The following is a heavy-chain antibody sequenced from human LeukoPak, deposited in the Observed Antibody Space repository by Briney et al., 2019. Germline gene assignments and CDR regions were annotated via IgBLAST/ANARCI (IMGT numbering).Heavy chain of an antibody. Sequence: SETLSLTCAVSGASISGSYWSWLRQPPGKGLEWIGYMYYSGITNSSPSLKSRVTISLDTSKNQFSLRLRSVTAADTAVYYCARHPHSVAGFDSWGQGALVSVSS. V-gene: IGHV4-59*08. CDR3: ARHPHSVAGFDS. CDR2: MYYSGIT. CDR1: GASISGSY. D-gene: IGHD2-21*01. J-gene: IGHJ4*02.